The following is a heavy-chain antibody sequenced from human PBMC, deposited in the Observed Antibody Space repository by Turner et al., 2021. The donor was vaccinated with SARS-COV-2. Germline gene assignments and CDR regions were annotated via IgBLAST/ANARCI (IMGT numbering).Heavy chain of an antibody. CDR3: AKRRYTYSSGWTDY. J-gene: IGHJ4*02. CDR2: ISGSGGST. D-gene: IGHD6-19*01. V-gene: IGHV3-23*01. CDR1: GFTFSSYA. Sequence: EVQLLESGGGLVQPGGSLRLSCAASGFTFSSYAMSWVRQAPGKGLEWVSTISGSGGSTYYADSVKGRFTISRDKSKNTLYLQMNSLRAEDTAVYYCAKRRYTYSSGWTDYWGQGTLVTVSS.